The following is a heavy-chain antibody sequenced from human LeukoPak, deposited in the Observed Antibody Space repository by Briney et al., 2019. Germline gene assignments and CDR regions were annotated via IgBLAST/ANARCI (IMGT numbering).Heavy chain of an antibody. CDR1: GFTFSSYW. V-gene: IGHV4-30-4*01. CDR3: TRAYWIGFHFDS. CDR2: IYYSGTT. D-gene: IGHD3-3*01. Sequence: LRLSCAVSGFTFSSYWMSWVRQPPGKGLEYIGYIYYSGTTYYNPSLKSRITMSVDMSANQFSLRLTSVSAADTAVYYCTRAYWIGFHFDSWGQGILVSVSS. J-gene: IGHJ4*02.